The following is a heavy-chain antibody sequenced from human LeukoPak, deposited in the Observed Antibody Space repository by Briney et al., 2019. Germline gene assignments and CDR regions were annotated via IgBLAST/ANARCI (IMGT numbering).Heavy chain of an antibody. J-gene: IGHJ4*02. CDR3: AKCSSSWSSPYFDY. Sequence: GGSLRLSCAASGFTFAGYAMTWVRQAPGKGLEWVSAISGSGDSTYYADSVKGRFTISRDNSKNTLYLQMNSLRAEDTAVYYCAKCSSSWSSPYFDYWGQGTLVTVSS. V-gene: IGHV3-23*01. D-gene: IGHD6-13*01. CDR2: ISGSGDST. CDR1: GFTFAGYA.